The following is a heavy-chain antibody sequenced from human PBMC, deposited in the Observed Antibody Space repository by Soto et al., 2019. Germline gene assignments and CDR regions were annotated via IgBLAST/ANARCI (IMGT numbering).Heavy chain of an antibody. Sequence: TGGSLRLSCAASGFTFSSYGMHWVRQAPGKGLEWVAVISYDGSNKYYADSVKGRFTISRDNSKNTLYLQMNSLRAEDTAVYYCAKDRRVYCSGWTSQAFDIWGQGTMVTVSS. CDR1: GFTFSSYG. CDR3: AKDRRVYCSGWTSQAFDI. J-gene: IGHJ3*02. D-gene: IGHD6-19*01. V-gene: IGHV3-30*18. CDR2: ISYDGSNK.